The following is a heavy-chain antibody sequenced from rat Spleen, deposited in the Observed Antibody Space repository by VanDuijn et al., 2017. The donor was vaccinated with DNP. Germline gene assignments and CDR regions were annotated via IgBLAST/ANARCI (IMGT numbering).Heavy chain of an antibody. CDR1: GFTFTKYW. CDR3: AEWGPHTVLTGN. Sequence: EVQLVETGGGLVQPGRSLKLSCVASGFTFTKYWMYWIRQAPGKGLEWIASINTDGGSTYYPASMRGRFTISRDNAENTVYLQMDSLRSEDTATYYCAEWGPHTVLTGNWGQGVMVTVSS. CDR2: INTDGGST. V-gene: IGHV5-58*01. D-gene: IGHD2-5*01. J-gene: IGHJ2*01.